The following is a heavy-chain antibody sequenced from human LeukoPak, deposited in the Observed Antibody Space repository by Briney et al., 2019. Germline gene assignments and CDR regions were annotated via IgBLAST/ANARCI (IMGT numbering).Heavy chain of an antibody. V-gene: IGHV1-8*01. CDR1: GYTFTSYH. J-gene: IGHJ4*02. CDR3: ARGRRGIRTLGY. CDR2: MNPNSGNT. D-gene: IGHD1-26*01. Sequence: GASVKVSCKASGYTFTSYHINWVRQATGQGLEWMGWMNPNSGNTGYAQKFQGRVTMTRNTSISTAYMELSSLRSEDAAVYYCARGRRGIRTLGYWGQGTLVTVSS.